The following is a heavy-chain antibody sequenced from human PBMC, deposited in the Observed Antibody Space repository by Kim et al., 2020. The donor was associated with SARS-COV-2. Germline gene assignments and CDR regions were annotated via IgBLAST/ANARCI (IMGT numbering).Heavy chain of an antibody. V-gene: IGHV1-8*01. J-gene: IGHJ6*01. Sequence: ASVKVSCKASGYTFASYDINWVRQANGQGLEWMGRMNPNNANTGYAQKFQGRVTLTSDISINTVYMELNSLRYDDTAVDYCARVPPRVQWLVIGGYFYYGMDVWGPGTTGTVSS. CDR2: MNPNNANT. CDR1: GYTFASYD. D-gene: IGHD6-19*01. CDR3: ARVPPRVQWLVIGGYFYYGMDV.